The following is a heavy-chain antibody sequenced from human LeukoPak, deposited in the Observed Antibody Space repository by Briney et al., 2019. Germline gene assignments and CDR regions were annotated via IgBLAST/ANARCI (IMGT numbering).Heavy chain of an antibody. CDR3: ARSTRGIAAAEYDY. J-gene: IGHJ4*02. D-gene: IGHD6-13*01. Sequence: SVNLSCNASGDTFIICAIRWVRQPPGQGLEWMGGIIPIFGTANYAQKFQRRVTITADESTTTAYMELSSLRSEDTAVYYCARSTRGIAAAEYDYWGQGTLVTVSS. CDR2: IIPIFGTA. V-gene: IGHV1-69*01. CDR1: GDTFIICA.